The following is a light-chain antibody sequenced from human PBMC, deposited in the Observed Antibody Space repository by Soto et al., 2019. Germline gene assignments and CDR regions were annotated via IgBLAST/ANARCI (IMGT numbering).Light chain of an antibody. V-gene: IGKV3-15*01. Sequence: EIVMTQSPATLSVSPGERATLSCRASQSVSSNLAWYQQKPGQAPRLLIYGASTRATGIPARFSGSGSGTEFTLTISSLQSEDFAVYFCQQYNNWTWMFGKGTKVDIK. CDR2: GAS. J-gene: IGKJ1*01. CDR1: QSVSSN. CDR3: QQYNNWTWM.